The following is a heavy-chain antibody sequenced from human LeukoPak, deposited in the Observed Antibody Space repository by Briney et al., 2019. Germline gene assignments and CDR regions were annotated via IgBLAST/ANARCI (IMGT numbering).Heavy chain of an antibody. V-gene: IGHV5-51*01. D-gene: IGHD2-2*01. Sequence: GESLKISFKGSGYSFTSYWIGWVRQMPGKGLEWMGIIYPGDSDTRYSPSFQGQVTISADKSISTAYLQWSSLKASDTAVYYCARRGSCTSTSCYEYFDYWGQGTLVTVSS. CDR2: IYPGDSDT. J-gene: IGHJ4*02. CDR3: ARRGSCTSTSCYEYFDY. CDR1: GYSFTSYW.